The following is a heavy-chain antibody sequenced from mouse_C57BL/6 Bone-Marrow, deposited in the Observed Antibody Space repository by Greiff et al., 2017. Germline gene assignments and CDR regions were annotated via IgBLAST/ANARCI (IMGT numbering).Heavy chain of an antibody. Sequence: VQLQQPGAELVKPGASGKMSCKASGYTFTSYWITWVKQRPGQGLEWVGDIYPGSGSTNYNEKFKSKATLTVDTSSSTAYMQLSSLTSEDSAVYYCARSDDYDGFAYWGQGTLVTVSA. CDR3: ARSDDYDGFAY. V-gene: IGHV1-55*01. CDR1: GYTFTSYW. J-gene: IGHJ3*01. CDR2: IYPGSGST. D-gene: IGHD2-4*01.